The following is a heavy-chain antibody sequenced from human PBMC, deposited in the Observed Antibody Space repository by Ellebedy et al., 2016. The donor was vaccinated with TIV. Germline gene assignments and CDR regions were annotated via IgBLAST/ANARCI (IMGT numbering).Heavy chain of an antibody. D-gene: IGHD3-10*01. V-gene: IGHV3-21*03. CDR2: ISSPGSYT. CDR3: ARDQGEWLRHNGMDV. CDR1: GFIFSSYS. Sequence: GESLKISCAASGFIFSSYSMNWVRQAPGKGLEWVSSISSPGSYTYYADSVKGRFTISRDNAKNSLYLQMSSLRAEDTGVYYCARDQGEWLRHNGMDVWGQGTTVTVSS. J-gene: IGHJ6*02.